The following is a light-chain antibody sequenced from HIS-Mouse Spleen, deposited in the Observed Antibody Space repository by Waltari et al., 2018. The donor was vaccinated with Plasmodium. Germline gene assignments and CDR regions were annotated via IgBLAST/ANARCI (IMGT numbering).Light chain of an antibody. V-gene: IGLV3-10*01. Sequence: SYELTQPPSVSVSPGQTARITCPGDALPKKYAYWYQQKSGQAPVLVINEDIKRPSGIPERVSGSSSGTMATLTISGAQVEDEADYYCYSTDSSGNHRVFGGGTKLTVL. CDR2: EDI. CDR1: ALPKKY. CDR3: YSTDSSGNHRV. J-gene: IGLJ3*02.